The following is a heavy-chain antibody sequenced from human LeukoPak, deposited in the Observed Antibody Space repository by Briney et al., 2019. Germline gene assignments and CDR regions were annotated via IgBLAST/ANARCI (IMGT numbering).Heavy chain of an antibody. V-gene: IGHV3-21*01. J-gene: IGHJ4*02. D-gene: IGHD2-21*02. CDR2: ISSSSSYI. CDR1: GFTFSSYS. Sequence: KAGGSLRLSCAASGFTFSSYSMNWVRQAPGKGLEWVSSISSSSSYIYYADSVKGRFTISRDNAKNSLYLQMNSLRAEDTAVYYCARDLVGEAYCGGDCYSAADYWGQGTLVTVSS. CDR3: ARDLVGEAYCGGDCYSAADY.